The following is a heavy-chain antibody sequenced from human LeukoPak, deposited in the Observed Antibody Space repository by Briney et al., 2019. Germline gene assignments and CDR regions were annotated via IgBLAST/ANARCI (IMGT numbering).Heavy chain of an antibody. D-gene: IGHD2-2*01. Sequence: SEKVSCKASGGTFSSYAISWVRQAPGQGLEWMGGIIPIFGTANYAQKFQGRVTITADESTSTAYMELSSLRSEDTAVYYCARGRDIVVVPAAIPISYGMDVWGQGTTVTVSS. CDR1: GGTFSSYA. CDR3: ARGRDIVVVPAAIPISYGMDV. V-gene: IGHV1-69*13. CDR2: IIPIFGTA. J-gene: IGHJ6*02.